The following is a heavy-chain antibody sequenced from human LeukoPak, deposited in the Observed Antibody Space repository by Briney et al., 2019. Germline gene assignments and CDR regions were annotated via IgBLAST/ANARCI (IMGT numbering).Heavy chain of an antibody. CDR2: IGAYNDDT. Sequence: ASVKVSCKASGYTFSNYGINWVRQAPGQGLEWMGWIGAYNDDTNYAQKLQGRVTMTRDTSTSTVYMELSSLRSEDTAVYYCARDWTGGVATIKETFDYWGQGTLVTVSS. D-gene: IGHD5-12*01. CDR3: ARDWTGGVATIKETFDY. J-gene: IGHJ4*02. V-gene: IGHV1-18*01. CDR1: GYTFSNYG.